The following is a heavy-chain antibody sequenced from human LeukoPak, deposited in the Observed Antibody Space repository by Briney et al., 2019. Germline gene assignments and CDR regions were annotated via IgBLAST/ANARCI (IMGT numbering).Heavy chain of an antibody. CDR1: GYAFTSYG. Sequence: PSVKASCKPSGYAFTSYGISWVPQAPGPGREGRRWITTYNGNTNYEQKFQGRVTMTTDTSTSTAYMELRSLRSDDTALYYCARAESLYGGNLAAAFDIWGQGTMVTVSS. CDR3: ARAESLYGGNLAAAFDI. CDR2: ITTYNGNT. D-gene: IGHD4-23*01. J-gene: IGHJ3*02. V-gene: IGHV1-18*01.